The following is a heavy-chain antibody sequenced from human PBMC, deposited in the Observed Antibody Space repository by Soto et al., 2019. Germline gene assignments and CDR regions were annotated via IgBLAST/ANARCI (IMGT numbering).Heavy chain of an antibody. V-gene: IGHV1-2*04. J-gene: IGHJ6*03. CDR2: INPNSGGT. D-gene: IGHD4-17*01. CDR3: ARGCTVFLFYYMDV. CDR1: GYTFTGYY. Sequence: ASVKVSCKASGYTFTGYYMHWVRQTPGQGLEWMGWINPNSGGTNYAQKFQGWVTMTRDTSISTAYMELSRLRSDDTAVYYCARGCTVFLFYYMDVWGKGTTVTVSS.